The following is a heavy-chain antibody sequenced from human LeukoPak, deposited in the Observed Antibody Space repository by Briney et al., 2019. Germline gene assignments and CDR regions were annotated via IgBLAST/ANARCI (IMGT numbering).Heavy chain of an antibody. CDR3: ARVWATLGAFDI. CDR1: GFTFRNYA. D-gene: IGHD5-24*01. Sequence: GGSLRLSCAASGFTFRNYAMSWVRQAPGKGLEWVSGTSGSGGSTYYADSVKGRFTISRDNSKNTLYLQMNSLRAEDTAVYYCARVWATLGAFDIWGQGTMVTVSS. J-gene: IGHJ3*02. V-gene: IGHV3-23*01. CDR2: TSGSGGST.